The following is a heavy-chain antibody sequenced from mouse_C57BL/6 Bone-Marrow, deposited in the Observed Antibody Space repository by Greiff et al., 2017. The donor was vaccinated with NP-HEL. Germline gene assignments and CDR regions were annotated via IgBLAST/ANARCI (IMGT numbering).Heavy chain of an antibody. J-gene: IGHJ3*01. CDR1: GFTFSSYG. V-gene: IGHV5-6*01. CDR3: ARHTPIAY. Sequence: EVQLQESGGDLVKPGGSLKLSCAASGFTFSSYGMSWVRQTPDKRLEWVATISSGGSYTYYPDSVKGRLTISRDNAKNTLYLQMSSLKSEDTAMYYCARHTPIAYWGQGTLVTVSA. CDR2: ISSGGSYT.